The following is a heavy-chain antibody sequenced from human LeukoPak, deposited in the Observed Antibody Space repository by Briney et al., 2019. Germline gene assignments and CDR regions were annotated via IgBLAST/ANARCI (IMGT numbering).Heavy chain of an antibody. Sequence: GRSLRLSCAASGFTFSSYAMHWVRQAPGKGLEWVAVISYDGSNKYYADSVKGRFTISRDNSKNTLYLQMNSLRAEDTAVYYCARDGGRASIAAASCDAFDIWGQGTMVTVSS. CDR3: ARDGGRASIAAASCDAFDI. D-gene: IGHD6-13*01. CDR2: ISYDGSNK. V-gene: IGHV3-30-3*01. J-gene: IGHJ3*02. CDR1: GFTFSSYA.